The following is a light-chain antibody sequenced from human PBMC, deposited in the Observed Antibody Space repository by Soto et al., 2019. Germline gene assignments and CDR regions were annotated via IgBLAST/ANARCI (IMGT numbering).Light chain of an antibody. Sequence: DLQMTQSPSSLSASVGDRVTITCRASQGISNYLAWYQQIPGKVPKLLISAASTLQSGVPSRFSGSGSWTDFTLTISRLPPEDVATYYCQKYTNVPAFGGGTKVEIK. CDR1: QGISNY. V-gene: IGKV1-27*01. J-gene: IGKJ4*01. CDR2: AAS. CDR3: QKYTNVPA.